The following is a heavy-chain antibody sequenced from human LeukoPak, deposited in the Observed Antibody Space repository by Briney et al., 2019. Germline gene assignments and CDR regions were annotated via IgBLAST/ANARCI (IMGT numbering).Heavy chain of an antibody. CDR1: GFTFSSYA. CDR2: ISYDGSNK. J-gene: IGHJ4*01. D-gene: IGHD3-22*01. CDR3: ARDGYYYDSSGYYFAY. Sequence: PGGSLRLSCAASGFTFSSYAMHWVRQAPGKGLEWVAVISYDGSNKYYADSVKGRFTISRDNSKNTLYLQMKSLRAEDTAVYYCARDGYYYDSSGYYFAYWGQDPWSPSPQ. V-gene: IGHV3-30*04.